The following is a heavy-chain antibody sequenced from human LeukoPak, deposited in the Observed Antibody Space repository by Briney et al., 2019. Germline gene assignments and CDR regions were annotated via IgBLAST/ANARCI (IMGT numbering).Heavy chain of an antibody. V-gene: IGHV3-23*01. CDR2: ISTSGGNT. CDR3: ARQLGYCSDGSCYFDY. Sequence: GGSLRLSCAASGFTFSSYEMNWVRQAPGKGLEWVSAISTSGGNTYDADSVKGRFTISRDNSKNTLHLQMNSLRAEDTAVYHCARQLGYCSDGSCYFDYWGQGTLVTVSS. D-gene: IGHD2-15*01. CDR1: GFTFSSYE. J-gene: IGHJ4*02.